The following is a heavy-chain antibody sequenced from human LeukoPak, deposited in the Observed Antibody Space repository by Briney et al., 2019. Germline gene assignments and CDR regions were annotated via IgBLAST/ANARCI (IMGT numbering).Heavy chain of an antibody. CDR2: IYHSGST. V-gene: IGHV4-38-2*02. CDR3: ARAAAGNFDY. CDR1: GGSISSYY. J-gene: IGHJ4*02. Sequence: SETLSLTCTVSGGSISSYYWSWIRQPPGKGLEWIGSIYHSGSTYYNPSLKSRVTISVDTSKNQFSLKLSSVTAADTAVYYCARAAAGNFDYWGQGTLVTVSS. D-gene: IGHD6-13*01.